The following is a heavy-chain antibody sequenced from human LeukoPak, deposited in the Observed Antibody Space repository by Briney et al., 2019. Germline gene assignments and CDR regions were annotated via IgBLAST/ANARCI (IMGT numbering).Heavy chain of an antibody. CDR2: IFHSGST. CDR1: GGSIGASINSPNW. J-gene: IGHJ5*02. CDR3: ARGDSSASNCFDP. D-gene: IGHD6-19*01. Sequence: PSETLSLTCAVSGGSIGASINSPNWWSWVRQPPGKGLEWIGEIFHSGSTNYNPSLKSRVTMSVDKSKNRFSLKVSSVTAADTAVYYCARGDSSASNCFDPWGQGTLVTVSS. V-gene: IGHV4-4*02.